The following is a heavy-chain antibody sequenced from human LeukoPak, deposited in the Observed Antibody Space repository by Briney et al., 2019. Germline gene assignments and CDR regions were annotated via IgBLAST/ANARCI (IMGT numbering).Heavy chain of an antibody. J-gene: IGHJ4*02. D-gene: IGHD3-3*01. CDR2: ISAYNGNT. CDR1: GYTFTSYG. CDR3: ARGGLRLSDGPPLTFDY. Sequence: ASVKVSCKASGYTFTSYGISWVRQAPGQGLEWMGWISAYNGNTNYAQKLQGRVTMTTDTSTSTAYMELRSLRSDDTAVYYCARGGLRLSDGPPLTFDYWGQGTLVTVSS. V-gene: IGHV1-18*01.